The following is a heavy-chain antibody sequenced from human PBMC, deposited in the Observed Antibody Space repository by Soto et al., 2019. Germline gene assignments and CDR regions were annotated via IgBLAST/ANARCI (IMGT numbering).Heavy chain of an antibody. CDR1: GFTFNAYS. CDR2: ISITGGST. D-gene: IGHD5-18*01. CDR3: ARPDGATYSFRH. Sequence: DVQLLESGGSLVQPGGSLRLSCTASGFTFNAYSFSWVRQPPGRGLEWVSAISITGGSTYYADSVKGRFTISRDNSQNTLYLQMNGLRAEDTAVYYCARPDGATYSFRHWGQGALVTVSS. V-gene: IGHV3-23*01. J-gene: IGHJ4*02.